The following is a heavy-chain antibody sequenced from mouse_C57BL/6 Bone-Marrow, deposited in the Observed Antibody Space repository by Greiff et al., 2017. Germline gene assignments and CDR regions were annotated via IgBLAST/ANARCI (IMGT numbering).Heavy chain of an antibody. CDR2: INPTNGGT. CDR3: ASYEGYYVEFDY. D-gene: IGHD2-3*01. Sequence: EVQLQQSGPELVKPGASVKISCKASGYTFTDYYMNWVKQSHGKSLEWIGVINPTNGGTSYNQKFKGKATLTVDQSSSTAYMRLRSLTSEDSAVYYCASYEGYYVEFDYWGKGTTLTVSS. CDR1: GYTFTDYY. V-gene: IGHV1-26*01. J-gene: IGHJ2*01.